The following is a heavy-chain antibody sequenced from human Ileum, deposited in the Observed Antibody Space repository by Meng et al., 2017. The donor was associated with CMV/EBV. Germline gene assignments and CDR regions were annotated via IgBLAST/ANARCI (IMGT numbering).Heavy chain of an antibody. Sequence: ITLQEARPALVKPTQTSTLTCTFSWFSPSTYGVGVGWIRPPPGKALECLALIYCDDDNRYSPSLKSRLTITKDTSKNQVVLTMTNMDPVDTATYYCAHRRGTRNFDYWGQGTLVTVSS. CDR1: WFSPSTYGVG. CDR2: IYCDDDN. J-gene: IGHJ4*02. V-gene: IGHV2-5*02. CDR3: AHRRGTRNFDY.